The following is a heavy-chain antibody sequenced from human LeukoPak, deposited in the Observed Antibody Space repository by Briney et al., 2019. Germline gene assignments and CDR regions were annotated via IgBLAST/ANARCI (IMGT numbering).Heavy chain of an antibody. CDR3: ASGGEFTVFGVVTPDS. V-gene: IGHV4-39*01. CDR2: IYYSGST. Sequence: SETLSLTCPVSGGSISSSSYYWGWIRQPPGKGLEWIGSIYYSGSTYYNPSLKSRVTISVDTSKNQFSLKLSSVTAADTAVYYCASGGEFTVFGVVTPDSWGLGTLVTVSS. D-gene: IGHD3-3*01. CDR1: GGSISSSSYY. J-gene: IGHJ4*02.